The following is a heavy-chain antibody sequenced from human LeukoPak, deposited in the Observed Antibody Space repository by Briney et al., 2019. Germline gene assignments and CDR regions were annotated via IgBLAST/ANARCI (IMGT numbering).Heavy chain of an antibody. CDR3: ARDPPSFYGDPGYFDY. V-gene: IGHV3-33*01. D-gene: IGHD4-17*01. CDR2: IWYDGSNK. J-gene: IGHJ4*02. CDR1: GFTFSSYG. Sequence: GRSLGLSCAASGFTFSSYGMHWVRQAPGKGLEWVAVIWYDGSNKYYADSVKGRFTISRDNSKNTLYLQMNSLRAEDTAVYYCARDPPSFYGDPGYFDYWGQGTLVTVSS.